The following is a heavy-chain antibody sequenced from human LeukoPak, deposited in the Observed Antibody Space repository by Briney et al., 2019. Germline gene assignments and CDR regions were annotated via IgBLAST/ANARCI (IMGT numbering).Heavy chain of an antibody. CDR2: INTDGSDT. V-gene: IGHV3-74*01. J-gene: IGHJ4*02. D-gene: IGHD2-21*02. CDR1: GFTFSSYW. Sequence: PGGSLRLSCAASGFTFSSYWMHWVRQPPGKGLVWVSHINTDGSDTNYADSVKGRFTISRDNAKNTLFLQMNSLRAEDTALYYCARYCGGDCPSLDYWGQGTLVTVSS. CDR3: ARYCGGDCPSLDY.